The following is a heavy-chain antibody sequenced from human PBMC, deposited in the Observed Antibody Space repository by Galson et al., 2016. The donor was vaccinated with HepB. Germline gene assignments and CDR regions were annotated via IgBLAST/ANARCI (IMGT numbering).Heavy chain of an antibody. CDR3: ARDEGFYNGMDV. CDR1: Y. J-gene: IGHJ6*02. CDR2: IQNPGST. V-gene: IGHV4-59*01. D-gene: IGHD2/OR15-2a*01. Sequence: YWSWFRQSPGKGLEWIGYIQNPGSTNYNPSLKGRVTISIDRSKNQFFLELTSVTAADTAVYYCARDEGFYNGMDVWGQGTTVTVSS.